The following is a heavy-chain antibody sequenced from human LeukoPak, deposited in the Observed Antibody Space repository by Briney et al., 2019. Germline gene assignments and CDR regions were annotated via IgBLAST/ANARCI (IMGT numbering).Heavy chain of an antibody. CDR3: GRHVQAPSFDP. V-gene: IGHV4-39*01. J-gene: IGHJ5*02. CDR1: GGSTTISGYY. CDR2: IYYNGNT. D-gene: IGHD1-1*01. Sequence: PSETLSLTCTVSGGSTTISGYYWAWIRQPPGKGLEWIGSIYYNGNTYCNPSLKSRVTISADTSTNHFSLKLTSVTAADTAVYYCGRHVQAPSFDPWGQGTLVTVSS.